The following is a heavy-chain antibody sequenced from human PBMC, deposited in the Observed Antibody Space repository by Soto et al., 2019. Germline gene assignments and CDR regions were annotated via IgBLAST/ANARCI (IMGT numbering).Heavy chain of an antibody. J-gene: IGHJ6*02. D-gene: IGHD6-6*01. CDR3: ARDRPPRGMDV. CDR1: GGTFSSYA. Sequence: GASVKVSCKASGGTFSSYAISWVRQAPGQGLEWMGGIIPIFGSTYYADSVKGRFTISRDNSKNTLYLQMNSLRAEDTAVYYCARDRPPRGMDVWGQGTTVTVSS. CDR2: IIPIFGST. V-gene: IGHV1-69*05.